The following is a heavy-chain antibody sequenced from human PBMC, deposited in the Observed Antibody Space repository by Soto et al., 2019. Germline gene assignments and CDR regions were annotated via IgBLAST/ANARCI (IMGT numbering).Heavy chain of an antibody. CDR2: ISGSGGST. J-gene: IGHJ3*02. CDR1: GFTFSSYA. Sequence: GGSLRLSCAASGFTFSSYAMSWVRQAPGTGLEWVSAISGSGGSTYYADSVKGRFTISRDNSKNTQYLQMNTLRAEYTAVYYCAMEPTAVAFDIWGQGTMVTVSS. CDR3: AMEPTAVAFDI. V-gene: IGHV3-23*01. D-gene: IGHD1-1*01.